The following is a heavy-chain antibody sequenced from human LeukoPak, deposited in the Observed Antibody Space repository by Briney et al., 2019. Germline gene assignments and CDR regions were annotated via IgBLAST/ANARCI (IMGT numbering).Heavy chain of an antibody. Sequence: SVKVSCKASGGTFSSYAISWVRQAPGQGLEWMGGIIPIFGTANYAQKFQGRVTITADESTSTAYMELSSLRSEDTAVYYCARDRATTVSTSHYNYYGMDVWGQGTTVTVSS. V-gene: IGHV1-69*13. CDR2: IIPIFGTA. D-gene: IGHD4-11*01. J-gene: IGHJ6*02. CDR3: ARDRATTVSTSHYNYYGMDV. CDR1: GGTFSSYA.